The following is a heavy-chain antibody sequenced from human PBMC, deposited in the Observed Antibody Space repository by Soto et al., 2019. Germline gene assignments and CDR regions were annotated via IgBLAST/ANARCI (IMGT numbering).Heavy chain of an antibody. CDR2: IGVDASST. J-gene: IGHJ4*02. Sequence: EVQLLESGGGLVQPGGSLRLSCAASGFTFSTYAMNWVRQAPGRGREWLSVIGVDASSTDYADSVKGRFIISRDNSKNALNLQMNYQRADATAVYYCAKDLRPEGRYDLDYWGQGTLVTVSP. D-gene: IGHD3-3*01. CDR3: AKDLRPEGRYDLDY. V-gene: IGHV3-23*01. CDR1: GFTFSTYA.